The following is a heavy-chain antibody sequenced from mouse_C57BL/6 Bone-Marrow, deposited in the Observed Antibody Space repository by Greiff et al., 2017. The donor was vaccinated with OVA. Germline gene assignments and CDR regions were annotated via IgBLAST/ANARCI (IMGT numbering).Heavy chain of an antibody. CDR2: ISSGSSTI. Sequence: EVKLVEYGGGLVKPGGSLKLSCAASGFTFSDYGMHWVRQAPEKGLEWVAYISSGSSTIYYADTVKGRFTISRDNAKNTLFLQMTSLRSEDTAMYYCARGYDYDGYYAMDYWGQGTSVTVSS. CDR1: GFTFSDYG. D-gene: IGHD2-4*01. CDR3: ARGYDYDGYYAMDY. V-gene: IGHV5-17*01. J-gene: IGHJ4*01.